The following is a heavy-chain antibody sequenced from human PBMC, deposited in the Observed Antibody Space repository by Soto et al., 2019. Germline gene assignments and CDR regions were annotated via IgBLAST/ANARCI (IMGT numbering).Heavy chain of an antibody. D-gene: IGHD2-2*01. J-gene: IGHJ5*02. Sequence: EVQLVESGGGLVQPGGSLRLSCAASGFIFSSYWMHWVRQAPGKGLVWVSRINSDGSSTSYADSVKGRFTISRDNAKYTLYLQMNSLRAEDTAVYYCARDPYKDIVVVPAAFNWFDPWGQGTLVTVSS. V-gene: IGHV3-74*01. CDR1: GFIFSSYW. CDR2: INSDGSST. CDR3: ARDPYKDIVVVPAAFNWFDP.